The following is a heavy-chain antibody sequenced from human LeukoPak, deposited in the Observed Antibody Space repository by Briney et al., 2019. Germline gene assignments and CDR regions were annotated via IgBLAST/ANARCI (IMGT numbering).Heavy chain of an antibody. CDR3: ARLRQPRTHYYMDV. CDR2: IYPGDSDN. CDR1: GYRFTSYW. D-gene: IGHD1-14*01. V-gene: IGHV5-51*01. Sequence: GESLKISLKGSGYRFTSYWIGLVRPMPGKGLEWMGIIYPGDSDNRYSPSFQGQVTTSAHKSISTAYLQWSSLKASDTAMYYCARLRQPRTHYYMDVWGKGTTVTVSS. J-gene: IGHJ6*03.